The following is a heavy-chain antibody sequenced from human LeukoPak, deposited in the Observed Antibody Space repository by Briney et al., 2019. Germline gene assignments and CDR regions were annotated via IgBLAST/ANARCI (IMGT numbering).Heavy chain of an antibody. CDR2: INAGNGNT. CDR1: GYTFTSYA. J-gene: IGHJ4*02. CDR3: ARDSNYDFWSGYYD. V-gene: IGHV1-3*01. D-gene: IGHD3-3*01. Sequence: GASVKVSCKASGYTFTSYAMHWVRQAPGQRLEWMGWINAGNGNTKYSQKFQGRVTITRDTSASTAYMELSSLRSEDTAVYYCARDSNYDFWSGYYDWGQGTLVTVSS.